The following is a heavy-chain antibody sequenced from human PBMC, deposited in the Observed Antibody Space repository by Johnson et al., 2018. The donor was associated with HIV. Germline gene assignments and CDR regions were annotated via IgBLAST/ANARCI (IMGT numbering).Heavy chain of an antibody. CDR2: MWYDGSNR. CDR3: AKDQWSRRWTNDAFDI. D-gene: IGHD5-24*01. Sequence: QEKLVESGGGVVQPGRSLRLSCAASGFTFSTYGMHWVRQAPGKGLEWVAVMWYDGSNRYYADSVKGRFTISRDNSKNTLYLQMHIMRAEDTAVYYCAKDQWSRRWTNDAFDIWGQGTMVTVSS. CDR1: GFTFSTYG. J-gene: IGHJ3*02. V-gene: IGHV3-33*06.